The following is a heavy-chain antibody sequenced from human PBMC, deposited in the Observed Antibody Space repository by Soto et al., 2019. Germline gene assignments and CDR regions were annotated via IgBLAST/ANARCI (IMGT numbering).Heavy chain of an antibody. CDR3: AGLGGPHTLIDD. D-gene: IGHD3-16*01. CDR2: ISSSSSYI. CDR1: GFTFSSYS. Sequence: GGSLRLSCAASGFTFSSYSMNWVRQAPGKGLEWVSSISSSSSYIYYADSVKGRFTISRDNAKNSLYLQMNSLRAEDTAVYYCAGLGGPHTLIDDWGQGTLVTVSS. V-gene: IGHV3-21*01. J-gene: IGHJ4*02.